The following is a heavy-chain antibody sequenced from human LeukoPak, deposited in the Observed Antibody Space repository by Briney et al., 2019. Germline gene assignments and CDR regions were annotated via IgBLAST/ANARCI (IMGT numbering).Heavy chain of an antibody. D-gene: IGHD5-24*01. Sequence: PGGSLRLSCAASGFTFSSYSMNWVRQAPGKGLEWVSSISSSSSYIYYADSVKGRFTISRDNAKNSLYLQMNSLRAEDTAVYYCARDPEMATINFDYWGQGTLVTVSS. J-gene: IGHJ4*02. CDR2: ISSSSSYI. CDR1: GFTFSSYS. V-gene: IGHV3-21*01. CDR3: ARDPEMATINFDY.